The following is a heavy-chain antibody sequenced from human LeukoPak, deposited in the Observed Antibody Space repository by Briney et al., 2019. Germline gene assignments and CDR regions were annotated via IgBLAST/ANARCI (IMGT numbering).Heavy chain of an antibody. CDR1: GFTFGAHW. CDR2: IKSNVDGATT. V-gene: IGHV3-15*01. J-gene: IGHJ4*02. D-gene: IGHD3-10*01. Sequence: PGGSLRLSCAASGFTFGAHWMSWVRQAPGKGLEWVGRIKSNVDGATTDYAAPVKGRFTISRDDSENTLYLRMNSLKTEDTGVYYRTVIFGWGSGSFFVDYWGQGSLVTVSS. CDR3: TVIFGWGSGSFFVDY.